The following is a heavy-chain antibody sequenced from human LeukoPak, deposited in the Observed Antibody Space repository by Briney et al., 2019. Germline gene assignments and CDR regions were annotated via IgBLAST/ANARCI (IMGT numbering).Heavy chain of an antibody. D-gene: IGHD3-22*01. CDR3: ARENAIQYYYDSSGYPISFDY. CDR1: GFTFSSYS. CDR2: ISSSSSYI. V-gene: IGHV3-21*01. Sequence: PGGSLRLSCAASGFTFSSYSMNWVRQAPGKGLEWVSSISSSSSYIYYADSVKGRFTISRDNAKNSLYLKMNRLRAEDTAVYYCARENAIQYYYDSSGYPISFDYWGQGTLVTVSS. J-gene: IGHJ4*02.